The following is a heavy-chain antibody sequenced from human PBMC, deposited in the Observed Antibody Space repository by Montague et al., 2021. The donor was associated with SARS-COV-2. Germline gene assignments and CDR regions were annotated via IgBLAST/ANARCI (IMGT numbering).Heavy chain of an antibody. CDR3: ARGMRRPYYYYSGMDV. CDR1: GGSFSGYY. J-gene: IGHJ6*02. V-gene: IGHV4-34*01. CDR2: INHSGST. Sequence: SETLSLTCAVYGGSFSGYYWSWIGQPPGKGLEWIGEINHSGSTNYNPSLKSRVTISVDTSKNQFSLKLSSVTAADTAVYYCARGMRRPYYYYSGMDVWGQGTTVTVSS.